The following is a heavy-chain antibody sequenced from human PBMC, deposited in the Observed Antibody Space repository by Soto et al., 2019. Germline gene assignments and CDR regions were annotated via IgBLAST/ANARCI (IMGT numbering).Heavy chain of an antibody. J-gene: IGHJ6*02. CDR2: IYYSGST. V-gene: IGHV4-30-4*01. D-gene: IGHD2-21*02. Sequence: QVQLQESGPGLVKPSQTLSLTCTVSGGSISSGDYYWRWIRQPPGKGLEWIGYIYYSGSTYYNPSLKSRVTISVDTSKHQFSLKLSSVTAADTSVYYCARGRCGGDCYYYYGMDVWGQGTTVTVSS. CDR1: GGSISSGDYY. CDR3: ARGRCGGDCYYYYGMDV.